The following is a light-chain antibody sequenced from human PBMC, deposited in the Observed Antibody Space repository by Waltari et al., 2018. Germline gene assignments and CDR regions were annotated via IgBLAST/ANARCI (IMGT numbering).Light chain of an antibody. Sequence: QSPASLSSSPGERVTLSCRASQNLHKYLAWYQQKPGQAPRLLIYEASNRATGIPDRFSGSGSGTDFTLTIDSLEPEDFAVYFCQQRSNWPPLTFGGGTKVEIK. CDR1: QNLHKY. V-gene: IGKV3-11*01. CDR3: QQRSNWPPLT. CDR2: EAS. J-gene: IGKJ4*01.